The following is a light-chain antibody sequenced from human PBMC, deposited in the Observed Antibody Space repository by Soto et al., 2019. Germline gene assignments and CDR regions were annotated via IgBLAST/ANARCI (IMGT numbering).Light chain of an antibody. J-gene: IGLJ1*01. CDR3: QSYDSSLSGYV. V-gene: IGLV1-40*01. Sequence: QSVLTQPPSVSEAPGQRVTISCTGSSSNIGAGYEAHWYQQVPGTAPKLLIYENNNRPSGVPVRFSVSKSGTSASLAITRLQAEDEAEDYCQSYDSSLSGYVFGTGTKLTVL. CDR1: SSNIGAGYE. CDR2: ENN.